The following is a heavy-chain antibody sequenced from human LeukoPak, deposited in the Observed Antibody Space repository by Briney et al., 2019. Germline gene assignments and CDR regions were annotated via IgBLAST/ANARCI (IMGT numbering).Heavy chain of an antibody. CDR3: ARDSGYYDSSGYPY. Sequence: GGSLRLSCAASGFTFSSYSMNWVRQAPGKGLEWVAVISYDGSNKYYADSVKGRFTISRDNSKNTLYLQMNSLRAEDTAVYYCARDSGYYDSSGYPYWGQGTLVTVSS. CDR1: GFTFSSYS. D-gene: IGHD3-22*01. J-gene: IGHJ4*02. V-gene: IGHV3-30*03. CDR2: ISYDGSNK.